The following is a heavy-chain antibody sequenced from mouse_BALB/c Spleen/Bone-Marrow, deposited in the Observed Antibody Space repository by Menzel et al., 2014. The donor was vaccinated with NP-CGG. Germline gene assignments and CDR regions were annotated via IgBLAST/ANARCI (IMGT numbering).Heavy chain of an antibody. Sequence: VKLMESGAGLVKPGASVKLSCKASGYTFTEYIIHWVKQRSGQGLEWIGWFYPGSGSIKYNEKFKDKATLAADKSSSTVYMELSRLTSEDSAVYFCARHEERGLLWSYYCAMDYWGQGTSVTVSS. CDR2: FYPGSGSI. D-gene: IGHD2-1*01. CDR1: GYTFTEYI. J-gene: IGHJ4*01. V-gene: IGHV1-62-2*01. CDR3: ARHEERGLLWSYYCAMDY.